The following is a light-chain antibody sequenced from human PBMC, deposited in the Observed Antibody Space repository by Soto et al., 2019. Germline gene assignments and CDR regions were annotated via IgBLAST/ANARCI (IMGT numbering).Light chain of an antibody. CDR3: QQYNGYSGT. V-gene: IGKV1-5*03. CDR2: KAS. J-gene: IGKJ2*02. CDR1: QSINNW. Sequence: DTQMTQSPSTLSASVGDRVTITCRASQSINNWLAWYQRKPGKAPKLLIYKASNLESGVPSRFSGSASGTEFTLTISSLQPDDLATYYCQQYNGYSGTFGQGTKLEIK.